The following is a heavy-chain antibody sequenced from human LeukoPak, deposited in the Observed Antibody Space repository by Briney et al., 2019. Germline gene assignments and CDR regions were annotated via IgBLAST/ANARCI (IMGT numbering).Heavy chain of an antibody. J-gene: IGHJ3*02. Sequence: GASVKVSCKASGYTFTGYYMHWVRQAPGQGLEWMGWINPNSGVTNYAQKFQGWVTMTRDTSISTAYMELSRLRSDDTAVYYCARGGPVGYCSGGSCYSAFDIWGQGTMVTVSS. D-gene: IGHD2-15*01. CDR2: INPNSGVT. CDR1: GYTFTGYY. V-gene: IGHV1-2*04. CDR3: ARGGPVGYCSGGSCYSAFDI.